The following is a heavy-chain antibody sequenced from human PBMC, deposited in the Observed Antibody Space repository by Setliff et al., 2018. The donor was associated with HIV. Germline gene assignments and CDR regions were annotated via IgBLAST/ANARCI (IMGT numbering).Heavy chain of an antibody. J-gene: IGHJ3*01. Sequence: SETLSLTCTVSGGSISTYYWSWIRRPPGKGLEWIGSIYFTGSSDNNPSLKSRVTLSVDTSKHQFPLKLSSVTAADTAVYYCARVQMAYAAFDVWGQGTMVTVSS. CDR1: GGSISTYY. CDR2: IYFTGSS. CDR3: ARVQMAYAAFDV. V-gene: IGHV4-59*01. D-gene: IGHD4-17*01.